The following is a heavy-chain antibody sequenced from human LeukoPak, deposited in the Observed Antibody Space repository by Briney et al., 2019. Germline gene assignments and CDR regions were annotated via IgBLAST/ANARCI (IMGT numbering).Heavy chain of an antibody. CDR1: GGTFSSYA. CDR3: ARDGPRYYDSSGYLTEYFQH. Sequence: SVKVSCKASGGTFSSYAISWVRQAPGQGLEWMGRIIPIFGTANYAQKFQGRVTITADKSTSTACMELSSLRSEDTAVYYCARDGPRYYDSSGYLTEYFQHWGQGTLVTVSS. V-gene: IGHV1-69*06. D-gene: IGHD3-22*01. CDR2: IIPIFGTA. J-gene: IGHJ1*01.